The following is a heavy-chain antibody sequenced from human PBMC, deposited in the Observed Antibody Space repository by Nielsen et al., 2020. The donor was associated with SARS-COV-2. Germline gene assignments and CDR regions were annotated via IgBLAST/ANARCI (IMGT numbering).Heavy chain of an antibody. CDR1: GFTFSSYG. J-gene: IGHJ1*01. CDR3: ARDNSGSYPKGGYFQH. D-gene: IGHD1-26*01. CDR2: IWYDGSNK. V-gene: IGHV3-33*01. Sequence: GGSLRLSCAASGFTFSSYGMHWVRQAPGKGLEWVAVIWYDGSNKYYADSVKGRFTISRDNSKNTLYLQMNSLRAEDTAVYYCARDNSGSYPKGGYFQHWGQGTLVTVSS.